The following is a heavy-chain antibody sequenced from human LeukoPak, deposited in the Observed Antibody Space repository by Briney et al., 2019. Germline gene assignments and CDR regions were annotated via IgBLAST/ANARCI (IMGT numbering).Heavy chain of an antibody. CDR3: ARVGSGYDSYDF. Sequence: TSQTLSLTCTVSGGSISSGDYYWSWIRQPPGKGLEWIGYIYYSGSTYYNPSLKSRVTISVDTSKNQISLKLSSVTAADTAVYYCARVGSGYDSYDFWGQGTLVTVSS. J-gene: IGHJ4*02. D-gene: IGHD5-12*01. CDR1: GGSISSGDYY. V-gene: IGHV4-30-4*01. CDR2: IYYSGST.